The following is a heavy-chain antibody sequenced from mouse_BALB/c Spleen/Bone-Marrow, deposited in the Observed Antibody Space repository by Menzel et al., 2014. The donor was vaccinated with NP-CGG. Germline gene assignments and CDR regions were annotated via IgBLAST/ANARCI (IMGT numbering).Heavy chain of an antibody. J-gene: IGHJ3*01. CDR2: IDPANGNT. Sequence: VQLQQSGAELVSPGASVRLSCTASGFNIKDTYIHWVMQRPEQGLEWIGRIDPANGNTKYDPKFQGKATITTDTSSNTASLQLSSLTSEDTAAYYCAGDYSFTYWGQGTLVAVSA. V-gene: IGHV14-3*02. CDR1: GFNIKDTY. D-gene: IGHD1-1*01. CDR3: AGDYSFTY.